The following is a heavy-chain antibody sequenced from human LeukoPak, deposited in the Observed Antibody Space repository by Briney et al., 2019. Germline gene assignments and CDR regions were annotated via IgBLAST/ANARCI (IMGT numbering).Heavy chain of an antibody. CDR2: IYYSGST. V-gene: IGHV4-59*01. CDR3: AGCQRCRYCSSTSCFPHYYYMDV. D-gene: IGHD2-2*01. CDR1: GGSISSYY. Sequence: SETLSLTCTVSGGSISSYYWSWIRQPPGKGLEWIGYIYYSGSTNCNPSLKSRVTISVDTSKNQFSLKLSSVTAADTAVYYCAGCQRCRYCSSTSCFPHYYYMDVWGKGTTVTVSS. J-gene: IGHJ6*03.